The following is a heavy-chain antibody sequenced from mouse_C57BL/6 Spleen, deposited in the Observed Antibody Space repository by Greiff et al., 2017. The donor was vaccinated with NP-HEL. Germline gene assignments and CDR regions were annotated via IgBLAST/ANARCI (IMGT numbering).Heavy chain of an antibody. CDR3: TGTTVVAPYWYFDV. Sequence: DVMLVESGGGLVQPGGSMKLSCVASGFTFSNYWMNWVRQSPEKGLEWVAQIRLKSDNYATHYAESVKGRFTISRDDSKSSVYLQMNNLRAEDTGIYYCTGTTVVAPYWYFDVWGTGTTVTVSS. CDR1: GFTFSNYW. J-gene: IGHJ1*03. CDR2: IRLKSDNYAT. V-gene: IGHV6-3*01. D-gene: IGHD1-1*01.